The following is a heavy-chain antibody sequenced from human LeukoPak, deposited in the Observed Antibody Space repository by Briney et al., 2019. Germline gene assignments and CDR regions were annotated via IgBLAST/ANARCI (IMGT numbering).Heavy chain of an antibody. J-gene: IGHJ4*02. D-gene: IGHD4-11*01. V-gene: IGHV3-33*06. Sequence: PGRSLTLSCAASGFTFSHYGMHWVRQAPGKGLDWVAVIWSDGTNKYYADSVKGRFTIYRDDSQNRVFLQMNSLRAEDTALYYCAKDAQRGFDYSNSLEYWGQGALVSVSS. CDR2: IWSDGTNK. CDR3: AKDAQRGFDYSNSLEY. CDR1: GFTFSHYG.